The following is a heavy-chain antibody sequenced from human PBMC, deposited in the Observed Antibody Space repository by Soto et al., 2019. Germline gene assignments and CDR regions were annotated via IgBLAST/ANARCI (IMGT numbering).Heavy chain of an antibody. CDR3: AKEHHYSSSWSEFDY. CDR2: ISGSGVST. Sequence: EVQLLGSGGGLVQPGGSLRLSCAASGFTFSSYAMSWVRQAPGKGLEWVSAISGSGVSTYYADYVKGRFTISRDNSKNTLYLQMISLRAEDTAVYYCAKEHHYSSSWSEFDYWGQGTLVTVSS. D-gene: IGHD6-13*01. J-gene: IGHJ4*02. V-gene: IGHV3-23*01. CDR1: GFTFSSYA.